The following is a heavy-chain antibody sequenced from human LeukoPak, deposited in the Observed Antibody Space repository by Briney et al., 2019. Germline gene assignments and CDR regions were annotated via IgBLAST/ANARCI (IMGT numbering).Heavy chain of an antibody. CDR1: GGTFSSYA. J-gene: IGHJ4*02. D-gene: IGHD3-10*01. CDR2: IIPIFGTA. CDR3: ARPDLRGVTARDY. V-gene: IGHV1-69*01. Sequence: SVKVSYKASGGTFSSYAISWVRQAPGQGLEWMGGIIPIFGTANYAQKFQGRVTITADETMSTAYMELSSLRSEDTAVYYCARPDLRGVTARDYWGQGTLVTVSS.